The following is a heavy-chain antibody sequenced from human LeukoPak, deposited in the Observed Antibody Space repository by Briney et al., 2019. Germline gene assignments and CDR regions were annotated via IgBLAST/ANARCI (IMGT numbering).Heavy chain of an antibody. CDR3: ARDNLQLLEHYYYYYMDV. J-gene: IGHJ6*03. Sequence: SETLSLTCTVSGGSISSYYWSWIRQPAGKGLEWIGRIYTSGSTNYNPSLKSRVTMSVDTSKNQFSLKLSSVTAADTAVYYCARDNLQLLEHYYYYYMDVWGKGTTVTDSS. CDR2: IYTSGST. CDR1: GGSISSYY. D-gene: IGHD1-1*01. V-gene: IGHV4-4*07.